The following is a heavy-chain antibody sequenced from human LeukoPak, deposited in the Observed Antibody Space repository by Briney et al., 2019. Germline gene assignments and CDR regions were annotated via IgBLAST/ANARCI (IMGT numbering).Heavy chain of an antibody. J-gene: IGHJ4*02. CDR3: ARDTRSMVRGVSSWDY. CDR1: GFTFSSHA. D-gene: IGHD3-10*01. CDR2: ISSSSSYI. Sequence: GGSLRLSCSASGFTFSSHALSWVRQAPGKGLEWVSSISSSSSYIYYSDSVKGRFTISRDNAKNSLYLQMNSLRAEDTAVYYCARDTRSMVRGVSSWDYWGQGTLVTVSS. V-gene: IGHV3-21*01.